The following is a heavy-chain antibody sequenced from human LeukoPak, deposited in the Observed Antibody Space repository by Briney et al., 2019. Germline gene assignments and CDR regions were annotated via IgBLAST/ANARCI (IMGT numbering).Heavy chain of an antibody. CDR1: GFTFDDYA. D-gene: IGHD3-16*01. J-gene: IGHJ5*02. V-gene: IGHV3-9*01. CDR3: ARGRARGLS. CDR2: ISWNSGSI. Sequence: PGRSLRLSCAASGFTFDDYAMHWVRQAPGKGLEWVSGISWNSGSIGYADSVKGRFTISRDNAKNSLYLQMNSLRAEDTAVYYCARGRARGLSWGQGTLVTVSS.